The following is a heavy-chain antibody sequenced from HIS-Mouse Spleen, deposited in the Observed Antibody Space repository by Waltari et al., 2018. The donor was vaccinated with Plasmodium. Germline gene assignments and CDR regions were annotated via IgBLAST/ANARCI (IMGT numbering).Heavy chain of an antibody. CDR3: ARPGVRTVVIAFDI. Sequence: RQAPGQGLEWMGWINPNSGGTNYAQKFQGRVTMTRDTSISTAYMELSRLRSDDTAVYYCARPGVRTVVIAFDIWGQGTMVTVSS. V-gene: IGHV1-2*02. CDR2: INPNSGGT. J-gene: IGHJ3*02. D-gene: IGHD2-15*01.